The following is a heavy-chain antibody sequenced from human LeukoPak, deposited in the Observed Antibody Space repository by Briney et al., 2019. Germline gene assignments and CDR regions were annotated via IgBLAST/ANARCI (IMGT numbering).Heavy chain of an antibody. V-gene: IGHV3-11*01. CDR1: GLTFSDDH. J-gene: IGHJ4*02. Sequence: GGSLRLSCVASGLTFSDDHVSWIRQAPGKGLEWVSYISPGSHSIYYVDSVKGRFTISRDNAKNSLYLQMNSLRVDDTALYYWLTKGLRGGGDNWGQGILVTVSS. CDR2: ISPGSHSI. D-gene: IGHD3-9*01. CDR3: LTKGLRGGGDN.